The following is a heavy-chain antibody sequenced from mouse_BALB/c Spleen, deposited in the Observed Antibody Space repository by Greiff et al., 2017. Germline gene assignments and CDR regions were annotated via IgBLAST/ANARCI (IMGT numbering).Heavy chain of an antibody. CDR2: IDPANGNT. CDR3: ARAVVATPYYAMDY. D-gene: IGHD1-1*01. Sequence: VHVKQSGAELVKPGASVKLSCTASGFNIKDTYMHWVKQTPEQGLEWIGRIDPANGNTKYDPKFQGKATITADTSSTTAYLQLSSLTSEATAVYYCARAVVATPYYAMDYWGQGTSVTVSS. V-gene: IGHV14-3*02. CDR1: GFNIKDTY. J-gene: IGHJ4*01.